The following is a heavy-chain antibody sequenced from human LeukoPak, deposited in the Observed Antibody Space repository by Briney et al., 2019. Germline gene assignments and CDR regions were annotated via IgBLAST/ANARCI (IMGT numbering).Heavy chain of an antibody. CDR2: SHYTGST. V-gene: IGHV4-59*01. D-gene: IGHD3-22*01. CDR1: GGSINTYY. Sequence: SETLSLTCTVSGGSINTYYWTWIRQPPGKGLEGIGYSHYTGSTNYNPSLKSRVTISIDTSKNQFSLNVNSVTAADTALFYCARAPRGESDAASGFYGMDVWGQGTTVTVSS. CDR3: ARAPRGESDAASGFYGMDV. J-gene: IGHJ6*02.